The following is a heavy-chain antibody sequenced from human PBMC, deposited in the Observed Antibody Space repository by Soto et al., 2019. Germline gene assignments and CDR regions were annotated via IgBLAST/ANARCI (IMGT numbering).Heavy chain of an antibody. CDR3: ARDAPNTLYDFWSGYYDYYYYGMDV. J-gene: IGHJ6*02. CDR1: GYTFTSYG. Sequence: QVQLVQSGAEVKKPGASVKVSCKASGYTFTSYGISWVRQAPGQGLEWMGWISAYNGNTNYAQKLQGRVTMTTHTSTSTAYMELRSLRSDDTAVYYCARDAPNTLYDFWSGYYDYYYYGMDVWGQGTTVTVSS. D-gene: IGHD3-3*01. CDR2: ISAYNGNT. V-gene: IGHV1-18*01.